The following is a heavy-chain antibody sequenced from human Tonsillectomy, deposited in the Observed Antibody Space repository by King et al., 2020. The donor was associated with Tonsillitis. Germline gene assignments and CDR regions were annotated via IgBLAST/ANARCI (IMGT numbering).Heavy chain of an antibody. Sequence: ITLKESGPTLVKPTQTLTLTCTLSGFSINSSGVGVGWIRQPPGKPLEWLALIYWDDDKRYSPSLKSRLSITKDTSKNQVVLTMTNMDPADTATYYCAHRHYSDAGSYYTNSFDPWGQGILVTVSS. V-gene: IGHV2-5*02. CDR2: IYWDDDK. CDR3: AHRHYSDAGSYYTNSFDP. CDR1: GFSINSSGVG. J-gene: IGHJ5*02. D-gene: IGHD3-10*01.